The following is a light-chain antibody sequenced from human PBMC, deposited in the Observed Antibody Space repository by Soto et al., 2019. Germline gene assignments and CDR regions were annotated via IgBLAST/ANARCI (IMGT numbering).Light chain of an antibody. CDR3: QQRSNCF. V-gene: IGKV3-11*01. Sequence: EIVLTQSPATLSLSPGERATLSCRASQSVSSYLAWYQQKPGQAPRLLIYDASNRATGIPARFSGSGSGTDFTLTISSLEPEDFAVYYCQQRSNCFVGQGTKVDIK. J-gene: IGKJ1*01. CDR2: DAS. CDR1: QSVSSY.